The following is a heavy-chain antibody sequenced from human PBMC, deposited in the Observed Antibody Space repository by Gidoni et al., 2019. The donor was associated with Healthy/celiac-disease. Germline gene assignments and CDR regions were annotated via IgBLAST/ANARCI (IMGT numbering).Heavy chain of an antibody. CDR1: GFPCSSYW. V-gene: IGHV3-7*05. D-gene: IGHD3-10*01. J-gene: IGHJ4*02. Sequence: EVQLVESGGGLVQPGGSLRLSCAASGFPCSSYWMSWGRQAPGKGLEWVANIKQDGSEKYYVDSVKGRFTISRDNAKNSLYLQMNSLRAEDTAVYYCAREGGWFGELFFDYWGQGTLVTVSS. CDR2: IKQDGSEK. CDR3: AREGGWFGELFFDY.